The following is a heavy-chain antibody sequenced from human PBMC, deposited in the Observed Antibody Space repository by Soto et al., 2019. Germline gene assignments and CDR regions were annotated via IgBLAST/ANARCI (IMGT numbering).Heavy chain of an antibody. J-gene: IGHJ4*02. Sequence: QVQLAQSGGEVKKLGASLKVSCKASGYTFTNYGISWVRQAPGQGLEWMGWISPYNGHTNSAQKFXDRXXXXXXXXXXXXXXXXXXXXXXXXXXYYCARXHPFIVATMSIDFWGQGTLVSVSS. CDR3: ARXHPFIVATMSIDF. D-gene: IGHD5-12*01. CDR2: ISPYNGHT. V-gene: IGHV1-18*01. CDR1: GYTFTNYG.